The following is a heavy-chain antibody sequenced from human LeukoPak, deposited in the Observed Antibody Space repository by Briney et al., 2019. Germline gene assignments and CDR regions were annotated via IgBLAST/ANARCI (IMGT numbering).Heavy chain of an antibody. CDR1: GFTFSETH. Sequence: PGGSLRLSCAASGFTFSETHMAWIRQAPGKGLEWISYISSSRTETYYADSVKGRFTISRDNAKSSLYLQMNSLRAEDTAVYYCARWGIAVAGTLGAEYFQHWGQGTLVTVSS. CDR2: ISSSRTET. J-gene: IGHJ1*01. CDR3: ARWGIAVAGTLGAEYFQH. V-gene: IGHV3-11*06. D-gene: IGHD6-19*01.